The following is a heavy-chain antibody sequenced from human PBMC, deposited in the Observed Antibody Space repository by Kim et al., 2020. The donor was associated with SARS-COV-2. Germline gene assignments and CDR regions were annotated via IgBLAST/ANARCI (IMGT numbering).Heavy chain of an antibody. V-gene: IGHV4-39*01. CDR2: IYYSGST. D-gene: IGHD2-2*01. CDR1: GGSISSSSYY. CDR3: ARRRDIVVVPAAWGDSYYYGMDV. J-gene: IGHJ6*02. Sequence: SETLSLTCTVSGGSISSSSYYWGWIRQPPGKGLEWIGSIYYSGSTYYNPSLKSRVTISVDTSKNQFSLKLSSVTAADTAVYYCARRRDIVVVPAAWGDSYYYGMDVWGQGTTVTVSS.